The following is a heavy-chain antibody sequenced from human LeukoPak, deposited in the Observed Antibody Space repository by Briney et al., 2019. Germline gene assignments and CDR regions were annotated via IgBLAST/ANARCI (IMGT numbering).Heavy chain of an antibody. Sequence: PGRSLRLSCAASGFTFSDCSMHWVRQAPGKGLEWVANIKQDGSEKYYVDSVRGRFTISRDNAKNSLSLQMNSLRAEDTAVYYCASNYGGWGQGTLVTVSS. CDR3: ASNYGG. V-gene: IGHV3-7*03. J-gene: IGHJ4*02. D-gene: IGHD4-11*01. CDR1: GFTFSDCS. CDR2: IKQDGSEK.